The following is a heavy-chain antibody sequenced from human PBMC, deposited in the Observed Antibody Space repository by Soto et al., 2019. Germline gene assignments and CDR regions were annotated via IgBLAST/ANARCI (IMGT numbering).Heavy chain of an antibody. V-gene: IGHV4-4*02. D-gene: IGHD5-12*01. CDR2: LHHGGST. J-gene: IGHJ4*02. CDR1: GYSVSNNNW. CDR3: TKNSAYALDY. Sequence: PSETLSLTCDVSGYSVSNNNWWSWVRQSPGEGLEWIGELHHGGSTNYNPSLKSRVTMSVDKSKNQFFLRLSSMTAADTAVYYCTKNSAYALDYWGQGALVTVS.